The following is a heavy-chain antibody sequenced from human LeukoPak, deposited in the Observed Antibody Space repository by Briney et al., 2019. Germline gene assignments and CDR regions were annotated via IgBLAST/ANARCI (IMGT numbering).Heavy chain of an antibody. J-gene: IGHJ6*02. Sequence: ASVNVSCKASGYTFTGYYMHWVRQAPGQGLEWMGRINPNSGGTNYAQKFQGRVTMTRDTSISTAYMELSRLRSDDTAVYYCARDRGLWFGELQPDYGMDVWGQGTTVTVSS. CDR2: INPNSGGT. CDR3: ARDRGLWFGELQPDYGMDV. V-gene: IGHV1-2*06. D-gene: IGHD3-10*01. CDR1: GYTFTGYY.